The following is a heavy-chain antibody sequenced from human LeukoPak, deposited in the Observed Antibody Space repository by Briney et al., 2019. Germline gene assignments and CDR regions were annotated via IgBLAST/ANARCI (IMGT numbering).Heavy chain of an antibody. D-gene: IGHD3-22*01. CDR2: ISSSSSYT. Sequence: GGSLRLSCAASGFTFSDYYMSWIRQAPGKGLEWVSYISSSSSYTNYADSVKGRFTISRDNAKNSLYLQMNRLRAEDTAVYYCVRAPYYDSSGYCDYWGQGTQVTVSS. V-gene: IGHV3-11*06. CDR1: GFTFSDYY. CDR3: VRAPYYDSSGYCDY. J-gene: IGHJ4*02.